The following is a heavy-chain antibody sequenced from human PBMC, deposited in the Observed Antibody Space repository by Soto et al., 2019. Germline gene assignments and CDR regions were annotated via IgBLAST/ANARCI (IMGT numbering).Heavy chain of an antibody. J-gene: IGHJ4*02. Sequence: SSVKVSCKGAGYTFSNYYMHWVRQAPGQGLEWMGIINPSGDSTSYAQEFQGRVTMTRETSTSTLYMELSSLRSEDTAVYYCARATRSGSPHFDHWGQGTLVTVSS. V-gene: IGHV1-46*01. CDR2: INPSGDST. CDR1: GYTFSNYY. D-gene: IGHD5-12*01. CDR3: ARATRSGSPHFDH.